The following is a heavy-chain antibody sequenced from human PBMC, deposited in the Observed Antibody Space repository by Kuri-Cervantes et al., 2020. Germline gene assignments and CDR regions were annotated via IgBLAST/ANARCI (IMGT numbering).Heavy chain of an antibody. CDR3: AINYYGSGSYYSWFDP. CDR1: GYTFDNYG. J-gene: IGHJ5*02. Sequence: ASVKVSCKASGYTFDNYGISWVRQAPGQGLEWMGRISAYNGNTNYTQKFQGRVTVTTDTSTSTAYMELGSLRSDDTAVYYCAINYYGSGSYYSWFDPWGQGTLVTVSS. D-gene: IGHD3-10*01. V-gene: IGHV1-18*01. CDR2: ISAYNGNT.